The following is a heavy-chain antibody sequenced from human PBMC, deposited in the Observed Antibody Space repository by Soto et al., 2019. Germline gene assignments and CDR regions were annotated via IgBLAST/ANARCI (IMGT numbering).Heavy chain of an antibody. CDR2: MHSDGSTT. Sequence: EVQLVESEGGLVQRGGSLRLSCAASGFTFNYYWMHWVRQATGQGLVWVSHMHSDGSTTTYADSVKGRFTISRDNAKNTLYLQMNRLRAEDTAVYYCVRGDKGGFDLWGQGTTVTVSS. D-gene: IGHD2-21*02. CDR3: VRGDKGGFDL. V-gene: IGHV3-74*01. J-gene: IGHJ3*01. CDR1: GFTFNYYW.